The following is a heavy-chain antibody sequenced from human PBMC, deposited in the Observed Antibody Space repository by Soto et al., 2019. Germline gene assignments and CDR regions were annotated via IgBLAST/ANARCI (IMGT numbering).Heavy chain of an antibody. J-gene: IGHJ4*02. V-gene: IGHV5-51*01. Sequence: GASLKISCKTTGYTFISYWIAWVRQMPGKGLEWMGIIYPGDSDTRYSPSFKGQITISADKSITTAYLQWSSLKASDTAMYYCARILAEAGTGFDFWGQGTLVTVSS. CDR2: IYPGDSDT. D-gene: IGHD6-19*01. CDR1: GYTFISYW. CDR3: ARILAEAGTGFDF.